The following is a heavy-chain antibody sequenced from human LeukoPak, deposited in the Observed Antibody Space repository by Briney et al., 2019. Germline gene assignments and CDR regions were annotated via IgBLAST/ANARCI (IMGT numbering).Heavy chain of an antibody. CDR2: INPSGTST. CDR1: GYTFTNYY. D-gene: IGHD4-23*01. CDR3: ARHDLGGTSPFDY. J-gene: IGHJ4*02. Sequence: ASVKVSLKTSGYTFTNYYMHWVRQAPGQGLEWMGIINPSGTSTTYAQKFQGRVTMTRDTSTSTDFMELSSLRPEDTAVYYCARHDLGGTSPFDYWGQGTLVTVSS. V-gene: IGHV1-46*01.